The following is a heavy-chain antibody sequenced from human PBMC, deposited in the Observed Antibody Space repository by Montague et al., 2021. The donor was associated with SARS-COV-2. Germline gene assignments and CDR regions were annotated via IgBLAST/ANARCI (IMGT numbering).Heavy chain of an antibody. J-gene: IGHJ4*02. CDR3: ARDVRYYYDQ. CDR2: IYYSGRT. CDR1: GGSISSYY. V-gene: IGHV4-59*01. Sequence: SETLSLTCTVSGGSISSYYWNWIRQPPGKGLEWIGYIYYSGRTNYNPSLKSRVTISLDTSKNRFSLRVTSVTAADTAVYYCARDVRYYYDQWGQGILVTVSS. D-gene: IGHD3-10*01.